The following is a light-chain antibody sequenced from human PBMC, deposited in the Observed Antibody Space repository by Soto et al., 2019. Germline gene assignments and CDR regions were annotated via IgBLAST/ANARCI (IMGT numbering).Light chain of an antibody. CDR2: DVS. V-gene: IGLV2-14*01. CDR1: SSDVGGYNY. J-gene: IGLJ2*01. Sequence: QSALTQPASVSGSPGQSITISCTGTSSDVGGYNYVSWYQQPPGKAPKFMIYDVSNRPSGVSNRFSGSKSGNTASLTISGLQAEDEADYYCSSYTSSSTLGHVVFGGGTKLTVL. CDR3: SSYTSSSTLGHVV.